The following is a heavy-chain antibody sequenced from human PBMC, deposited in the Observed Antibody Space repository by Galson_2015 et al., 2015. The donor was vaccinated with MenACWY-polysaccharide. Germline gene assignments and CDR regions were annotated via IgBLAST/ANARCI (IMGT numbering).Heavy chain of an antibody. Sequence: SLRLSCAASTFTLSNAWMNWVRQAPGKGLEWVGRLNSNFAGGTTDYAAPVKGRFTISRDDSKNTLYLQMNSLKIEDTAVYYCTPDPRHEILRDWGQGTLATVSA. CDR1: TFTLSNAW. D-gene: IGHD2-15*01. CDR2: LNSNFAGGTT. J-gene: IGHJ4*02. V-gene: IGHV3-15*01. CDR3: TPDPRHEILRD.